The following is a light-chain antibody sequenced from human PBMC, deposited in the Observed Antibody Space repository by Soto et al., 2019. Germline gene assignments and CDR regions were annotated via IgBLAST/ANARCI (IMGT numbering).Light chain of an antibody. V-gene: IGKV1-9*01. CDR1: WGISNF. CDR2: AAS. J-gene: IGKJ5*01. CDR3: QQLNSYPIT. Sequence: DIPLSQSPSFLFGSXGDRVTIGCRARWGISNFLGWYQQKPGIAPKVXXYAASTLQSGGPSRFSGSGSGTEFTLTISRRQPEDFATYYCQQLNSYPITFGQGTRLEIK.